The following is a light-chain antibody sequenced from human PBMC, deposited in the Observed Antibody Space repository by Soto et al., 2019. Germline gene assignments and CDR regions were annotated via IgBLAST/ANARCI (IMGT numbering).Light chain of an antibody. Sequence: QSVLTQPASVSGSPGESTTISCTGTSSDVGGYNYVSWYQHHPGKAPELMIFEVSNRPSGVSHRFSGSKSGNTASLTISGLQTEDEGDYYCSSYTSSSTRVFGTGTKSPS. J-gene: IGLJ1*01. CDR2: EVS. V-gene: IGLV2-14*01. CDR3: SSYTSSSTRV. CDR1: SSDVGGYNY.